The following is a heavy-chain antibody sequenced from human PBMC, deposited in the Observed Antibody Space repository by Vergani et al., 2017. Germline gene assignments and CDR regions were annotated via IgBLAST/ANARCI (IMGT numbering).Heavy chain of an antibody. CDR2: ISGSSSFI. V-gene: IGHV3-21*02. CDR1: GFTFSNYN. J-gene: IGHJ4*02. D-gene: IGHD2-15*01. CDR3: ARDPRGYCSGGSCYTPIDY. Sequence: EVQLVESGGGLVKPGGSLRFSCAASGFTFSNYNMNWVRQAPGKGLEWVSSISGSSSFIYYADSVKGRFTISRDNAQNSLYLQMNVLRAEDTAVYYCARDPRGYCSGGSCYTPIDYWGQGTLVTVSS.